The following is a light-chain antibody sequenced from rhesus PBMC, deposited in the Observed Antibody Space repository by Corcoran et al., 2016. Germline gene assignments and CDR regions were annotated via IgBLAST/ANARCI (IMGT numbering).Light chain of an antibody. Sequence: EIVMTQSPATLSLSPGETATISCRTSQSVSSYLAWYQQKPGQAPRLLIYGAFSRATGIPDRFSDSGSGTDFTLTISSLEPDDFAVYYFQETINLWTFGQGTKVEIK. CDR2: GAF. CDR3: QETINLWT. V-gene: IGKV3-31*02. J-gene: IGKJ1*01. CDR1: QSVSSY.